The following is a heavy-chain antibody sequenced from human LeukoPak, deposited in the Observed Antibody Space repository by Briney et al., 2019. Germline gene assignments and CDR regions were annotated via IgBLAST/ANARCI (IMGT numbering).Heavy chain of an antibody. CDR2: IQQDGTEK. D-gene: IGHD1-14*01. V-gene: IGHV3-7*05. J-gene: IGHJ5*02. CDR3: AKGSGINHYHWIDP. Sequence: GGSLRLSCAASGVSFRTYWMNWVRQAPGKGLEWVANIQQDGTEKYYVDSVRGRFTISRDNAKNSLYLQMNSLRAEDTALYYCAKGSGINHYHWIDPWGQGTLVTVSS. CDR1: GVSFRTYW.